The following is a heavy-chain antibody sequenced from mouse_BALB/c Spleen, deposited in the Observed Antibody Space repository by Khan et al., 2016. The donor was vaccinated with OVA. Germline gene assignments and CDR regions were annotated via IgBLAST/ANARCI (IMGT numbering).Heavy chain of an antibody. D-gene: IGHD4-1*01. CDR2: ISSGGDYT. J-gene: IGHJ3*01. CDR3: ASHLTGSFAY. V-gene: IGHV5-6*01. CDR1: GFTFSSYS. Sequence: EVELVESGGDLVKPGGSLKLSCAASGFTFSSYSMSWVRQTPDLRMKWVTTISSGGDYTYYPDCVKGRFTISRDNAKNTLYLQMSSLKSEDTAMYYCASHLTGSFAYWGQGTLVTVSA.